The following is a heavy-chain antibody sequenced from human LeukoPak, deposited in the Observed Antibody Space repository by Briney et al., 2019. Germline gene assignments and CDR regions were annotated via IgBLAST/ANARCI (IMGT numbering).Heavy chain of an antibody. Sequence: SVKVSCKASGGTFSSYAISWVRQAPGQGLEWMGGIIPIFGTANYAQKFQGRVTMTRNTSISTAYMELSSLRSEDTAVYYCARGPRWFDPWGQGTLVTVSS. CDR3: ARGPRWFDP. V-gene: IGHV1-69*05. CDR1: GGTFSSYA. CDR2: IIPIFGTA. J-gene: IGHJ5*02.